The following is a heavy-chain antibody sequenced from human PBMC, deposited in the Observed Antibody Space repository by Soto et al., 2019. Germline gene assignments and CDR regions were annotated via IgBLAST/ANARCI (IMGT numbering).Heavy chain of an antibody. CDR2: IYYSGST. V-gene: IGHV4-59*01. CDR1: GGSISSYY. D-gene: IGHD4-17*01. J-gene: IGHJ4*02. CDR3: ARGYGDYVFDY. Sequence: QVQLQESGPGLVKPSETLSLTCTVSGGSISSYYWGWIRQPPGKGLEWIGYIYYSGSTNYNPSLKLXLTISVDTSKNQFSLKLSSVTAADTAVYSCARGYGDYVFDYWGQGTLVTVSS.